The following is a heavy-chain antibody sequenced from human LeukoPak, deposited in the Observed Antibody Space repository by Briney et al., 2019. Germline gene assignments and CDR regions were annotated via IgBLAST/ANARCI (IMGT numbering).Heavy chain of an antibody. J-gene: IGHJ4*02. CDR3: AKVIAAAGTSPFDY. Sequence: PGGSLRLSCAASGFTFSSYAMSWVRQAPGKGLEWASAISGSGGSTYYADSVKGRFTISRDNSKNTLYLQMNSLRAEDTAVYYCAKVIAAAGTSPFDYWGQGTLVTVSS. CDR2: ISGSGGST. D-gene: IGHD6-13*01. CDR1: GFTFSSYA. V-gene: IGHV3-23*01.